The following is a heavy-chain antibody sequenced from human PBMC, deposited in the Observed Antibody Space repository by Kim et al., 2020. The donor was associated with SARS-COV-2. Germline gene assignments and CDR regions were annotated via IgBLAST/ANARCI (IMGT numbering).Heavy chain of an antibody. D-gene: IGHD3-9*01. CDR2: IYHSGST. Sequence: SETLSLTCTVSGYSISSGYYWGWIRQPPGKGLEWIGSIYHSGSTYYNPSLKSRVTISVDTSKNQFSLKLSSVTAADTAVYYCARQHFNYDILTGYYPNWFDPWGQGTLVTVSS. J-gene: IGHJ5*02. CDR1: GYSISSGYY. V-gene: IGHV4-38-2*02. CDR3: ARQHFNYDILTGYYPNWFDP.